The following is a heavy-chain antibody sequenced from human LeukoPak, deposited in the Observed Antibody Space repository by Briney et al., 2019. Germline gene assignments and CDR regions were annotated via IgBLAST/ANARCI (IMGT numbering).Heavy chain of an antibody. D-gene: IGHD6-6*01. J-gene: IGHJ4*02. Sequence: PSETLSLTCTVSAGSVSSSTYYWGWIRQPPGKGLEWIGSIYYSGSTYYNPSLKSRVTISVDTSKNQFSLKLSSVTEADTAVYYCARLPRFKGLGIYSSSREYYFDYWGQGTLVTVSS. V-gene: IGHV4-39*07. CDR3: ARLPRFKGLGIYSSSREYYFDY. CDR2: IYYSGST. CDR1: AGSVSSSTYY.